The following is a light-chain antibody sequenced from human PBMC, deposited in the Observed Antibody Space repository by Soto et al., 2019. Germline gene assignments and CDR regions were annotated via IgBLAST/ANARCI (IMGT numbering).Light chain of an antibody. Sequence: EIVMTQSPPTLSVSPGERATLSCRASQSISTNLAWYQQRPGQAPRLLIYGASTRATDVPARFSGSGSGTEFTLTVSSLQSEDFAVYFCQRYNGRPPVTFGQGTKLEIK. CDR3: QRYNGRPPVT. CDR2: GAS. J-gene: IGKJ2*01. V-gene: IGKV3-15*01. CDR1: QSISTN.